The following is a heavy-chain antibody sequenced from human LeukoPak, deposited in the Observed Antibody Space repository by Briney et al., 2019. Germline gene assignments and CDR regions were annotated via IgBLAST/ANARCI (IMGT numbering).Heavy chain of an antibody. CDR1: GGSISSYY. CDR2: IYYSGST. D-gene: IGHD3-22*01. CDR3: ARDYDSSGYYYGSAFDI. V-gene: IGHV4-59*01. Sequence: SETLSLTXTVSGGSISSYYWSWIRQPPGKGLEWIGYIYYSGSTNYNPSLKSRVTISVDTSKNQFSLKLSSVTAADTAVYYCARDYDSSGYYYGSAFDIWGQGTMVTVSP. J-gene: IGHJ3*02.